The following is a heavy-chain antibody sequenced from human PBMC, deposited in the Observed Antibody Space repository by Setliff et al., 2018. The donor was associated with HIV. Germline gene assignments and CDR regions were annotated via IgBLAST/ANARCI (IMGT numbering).Heavy chain of an antibody. D-gene: IGHD1-26*01. CDR1: DGSFSDYF. CDR2: NNAGGNT. Sequence: SETLSLTCAVYDGSFSDYFWTWIRQRPGKGLEWIGENNAGGNTNYNPSLKSRVTVSVGMSKNQFSLKLRSVTAADTAVYYCARLVRWEPRSFYYYYIDVWGKGTTVTVSS. J-gene: IGHJ6*03. V-gene: IGHV4-34*01. CDR3: ARLVRWEPRSFYYYYIDV.